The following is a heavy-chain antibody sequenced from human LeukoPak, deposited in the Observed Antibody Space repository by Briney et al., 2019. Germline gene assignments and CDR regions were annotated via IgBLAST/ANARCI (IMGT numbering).Heavy chain of an antibody. D-gene: IGHD3-9*01. CDR2: INHSGST. Sequence: NPSETLSLTCAVYGGSFSGYFWSWIRQPPGKGLEWIGEINHSGSTNYNPSLKSRVTISVDTSKNQFSLKLSSVTAADTAVYYCARGGWYDRDYFDYWGQGTLVTVSS. CDR3: ARGGWYDRDYFDY. J-gene: IGHJ4*02. CDR1: GGSFSGYF. V-gene: IGHV4-34*01.